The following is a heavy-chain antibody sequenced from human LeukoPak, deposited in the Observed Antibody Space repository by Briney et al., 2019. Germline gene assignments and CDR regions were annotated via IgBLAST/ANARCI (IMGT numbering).Heavy chain of an antibody. J-gene: IGHJ4*02. V-gene: IGHV3-66*01. CDR1: GFTVSTNY. Sequence: SGGSLRLSCAVSGFTVSTNYMSWVRQAPGKGLEWVSIIHRDGSTYYADSVKGTFTTSRDNSKNTLYIQMNSLRAEDTGVYYCARDGEHVLAHDYWGQGTLVTVSS. CDR3: ARDGEHVLAHDY. CDR2: IHRDGST. D-gene: IGHD3-10*01.